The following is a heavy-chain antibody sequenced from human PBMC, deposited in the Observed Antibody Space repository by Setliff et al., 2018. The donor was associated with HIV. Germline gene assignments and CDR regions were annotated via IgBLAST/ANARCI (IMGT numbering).Heavy chain of an antibody. D-gene: IGHD3-10*01. J-gene: IGHJ6*02. CDR3: ARKLRPGHGVDV. Sequence: GGSLRLSCTASGFSFGDYAMSWVRQAPGKGLEWVGFIRSKANGGTTEDAASVKGRFTISREDSKSIAYLQMNRLTTEDTAIYYCARKLRPGHGVDVWGQGTTVTVSS. V-gene: IGHV3-49*04. CDR2: IRSKANGGTT. CDR1: GFSFGDYA.